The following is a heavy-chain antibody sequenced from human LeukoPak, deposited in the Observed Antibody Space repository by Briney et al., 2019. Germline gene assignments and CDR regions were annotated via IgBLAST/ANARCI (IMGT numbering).Heavy chain of an antibody. D-gene: IGHD3-3*01. CDR3: ARDLRDFWSGGYMDV. J-gene: IGHJ6*03. CDR1: GFTFSSYD. CDR2: ISDSGDST. V-gene: IGHV3-23*01. Sequence: GGSLRLSCAASGFTFSSYDMSWVRQAPGKGLEWVSAISDSGDSTYYADSVKGRFTISRDNSKNTLYLQMNSLRAEDTAVYYCARDLRDFWSGGYMDVWGKGTTVTVSS.